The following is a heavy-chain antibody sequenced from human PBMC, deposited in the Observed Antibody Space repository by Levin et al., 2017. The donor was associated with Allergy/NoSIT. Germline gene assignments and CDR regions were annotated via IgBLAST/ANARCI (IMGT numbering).Heavy chain of an antibody. CDR2: LSPRSGDT. CDR3: VRVTSGRLDFDY. Sequence: GASVKVSCKASGYTFSTYDINWVRQAPGQGLEWMGWLSPRSGDTGYTQKFQGGVTMAMDTSINTVYLELSSLRSEDTAVYYCVRVTSGRLDFDYWGQGTLVTVSS. CDR1: GYTFSTYD. D-gene: IGHD6-19*01. J-gene: IGHJ4*02. V-gene: IGHV1-8*01.